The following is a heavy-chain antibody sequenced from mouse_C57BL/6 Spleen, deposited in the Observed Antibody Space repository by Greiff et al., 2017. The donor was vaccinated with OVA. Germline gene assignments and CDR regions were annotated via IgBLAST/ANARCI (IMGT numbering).Heavy chain of an antibody. CDR3: AKIYYGNPWFAY. CDR2: ISGGGGNT. D-gene: IGHD2-1*01. J-gene: IGHJ3*01. CDR1: GFTFSSYT. Sequence: EVQLVESGGGLVKPGGSLKLSCAASGFTFSSYTMSWVRQTPEKRLEWVATISGGGGNTYYPDSVKGRFTISRDNAKNTLYLQMSSLRSEDTAVYYCAKIYYGNPWFAYWGQGTLVTVSA. V-gene: IGHV5-9*04.